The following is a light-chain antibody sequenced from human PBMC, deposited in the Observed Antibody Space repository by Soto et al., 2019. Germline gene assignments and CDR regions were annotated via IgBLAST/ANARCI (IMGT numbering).Light chain of an antibody. CDR3: QQYRGYS. CDR1: QNINSW. J-gene: IGKJ1*01. CDR2: KAS. Sequence: DIQMTQSPSTLSASVGDRVTIICRASQNINSWLAWYQQKPGKAPHLLIYKASNLQSGVPSRFSGSGSGTEFTLTISSLQPDDFASYYCQQYRGYSFGQGTKVDI. V-gene: IGKV1-5*03.